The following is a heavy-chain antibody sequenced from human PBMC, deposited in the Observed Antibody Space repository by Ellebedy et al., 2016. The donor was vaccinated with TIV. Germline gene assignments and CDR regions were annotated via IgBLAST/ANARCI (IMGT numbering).Heavy chain of an antibody. Sequence: GESLKISCAASGFNLRNYAMSWVRLAPGKGLEWVSVIYASGGSTYYADSVKGRFTISRDNSKNSLYLQMNSLRAEDSAVYYCAKGQPMDVWGKGTTVTVSS. J-gene: IGHJ6*03. CDR3: AKGQPMDV. CDR2: IYASGGST. V-gene: IGHV3-23*01. CDR1: GFNLRNYA.